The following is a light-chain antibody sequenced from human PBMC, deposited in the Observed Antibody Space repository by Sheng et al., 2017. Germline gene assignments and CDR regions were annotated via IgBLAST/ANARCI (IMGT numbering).Light chain of an antibody. Sequence: IVLTQSPGTLSLSPGERATLSCRASHIITSSFLSWYQQKPGQAPRLLINGASSRATGIPDRFSGSGSGTDFTLSITRLEPEDFAVYYCQYYGSSPLWAFGQGTKVEIK. V-gene: IGKV3-20*01. CDR2: GAS. CDR1: HIITSSF. J-gene: IGKJ1*01. CDR3: QYYGSSPLWA.